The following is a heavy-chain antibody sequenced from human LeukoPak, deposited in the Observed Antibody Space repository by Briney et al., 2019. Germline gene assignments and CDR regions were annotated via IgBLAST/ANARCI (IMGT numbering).Heavy chain of an antibody. CDR3: ARHRGLIGYCSSTSCLYYFDY. Sequence: GESLKISCKGSGYSFTSYWIGWVRQMPGKGLEWMGIIYPGDSDTRYSPSFQGQVTISADKSISTAYLQWSSLKASDTAMYYCARHRGLIGYCSSTSCLYYFDYWGQGTLVTVSS. J-gene: IGHJ4*02. V-gene: IGHV5-51*01. D-gene: IGHD2-2*01. CDR1: GYSFTSYW. CDR2: IYPGDSDT.